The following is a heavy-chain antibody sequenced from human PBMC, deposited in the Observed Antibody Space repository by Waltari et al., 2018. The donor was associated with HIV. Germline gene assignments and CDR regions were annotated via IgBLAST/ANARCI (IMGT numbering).Heavy chain of an antibody. CDR3: TNTDGYYGGGGGPFAI. Sequence: EVRLVQSGGGLVQPGRSLRLSCAASNFILSDYAMHWVRQTPGKGLEGVSGISWNSDSRDYADSVKDRFIISRDNARNSLYLQMNSLRAEDTAFYYCTNTDGYYGGGGGPFAIWGQGTMVTVSS. J-gene: IGHJ3*02. CDR2: ISWNSDSR. D-gene: IGHD3-16*01. V-gene: IGHV3-9*01. CDR1: NFILSDYA.